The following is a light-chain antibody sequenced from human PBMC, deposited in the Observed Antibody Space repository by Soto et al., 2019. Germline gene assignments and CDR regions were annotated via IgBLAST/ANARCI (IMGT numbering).Light chain of an antibody. V-gene: IGKV1-39*01. CDR2: AAS. Sequence: DIQMTQSPSSLSASVGDRVTITCRASQSISSYLNWYQQKQGKAPKLLIYAASSLQSGVPSRFSGSASGTDFTLTISRLQPEDLATYYCQKSYSTPPITFGQGTRREIK. CDR1: QSISSY. J-gene: IGKJ5*01. CDR3: QKSYSTPPIT.